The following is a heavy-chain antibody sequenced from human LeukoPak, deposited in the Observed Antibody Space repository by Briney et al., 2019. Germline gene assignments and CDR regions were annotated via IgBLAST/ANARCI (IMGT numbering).Heavy chain of an antibody. CDR3: ARDRSFQWNLDY. D-gene: IGHD1-1*01. CDR1: GFTFSSYA. CDR2: ISYDGSNK. Sequence: GGSLRLSCATSGFTFSSYAMHWVRQAPGKGLEWVAVISYDGSNKYHADSVKGRFTISRDNSKNTLYLQMNSLRAEDTAVYYCARDRSFQWNLDYWGQGNLVTVSS. J-gene: IGHJ4*02. V-gene: IGHV3-30*04.